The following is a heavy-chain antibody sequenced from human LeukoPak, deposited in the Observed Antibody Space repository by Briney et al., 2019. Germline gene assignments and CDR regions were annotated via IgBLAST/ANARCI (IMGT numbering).Heavy chain of an antibody. CDR3: ARAMTTVTTYGGAFDI. V-gene: IGHV3-20*01. CDR1: GFTFDDYG. D-gene: IGHD4-17*01. Sequence: GGSLRLSCAASGFTFDDYGMSWVRQAPGKGLEWVSGINWNGGSTGYADSVKGRFTISRDNAKNSLYLQMNSLRAEDTALYHCARAMTTVTTYGGAFDIWGQGTMVTVSS. CDR2: INWNGGST. J-gene: IGHJ3*02.